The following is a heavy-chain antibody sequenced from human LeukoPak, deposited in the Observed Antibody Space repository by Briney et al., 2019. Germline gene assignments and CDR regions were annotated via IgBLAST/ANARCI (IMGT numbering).Heavy chain of an antibody. Sequence: GGSLRLPCAASGFTFGIYAMSWVRQAPGQGLDWVSAISARDGSTYYADSVKGRFTISRDNSKNTLYLQMNSLRAEDTAVYYCAKLLNDYGDYYFDYWGQGTLVTVSS. CDR3: AKLLNDYGDYYFDY. CDR1: GFTFGIYA. J-gene: IGHJ4*02. D-gene: IGHD4-17*01. V-gene: IGHV3-23*01. CDR2: ISARDGST.